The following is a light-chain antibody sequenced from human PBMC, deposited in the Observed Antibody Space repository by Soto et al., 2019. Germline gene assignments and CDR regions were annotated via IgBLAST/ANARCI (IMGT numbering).Light chain of an antibody. CDR3: QQYSNWPLT. J-gene: IGKJ4*01. V-gene: IGKV3-15*01. CDR2: GAS. Sequence: EILVTQYQVTLSVSRGEIATLSWRASQSVTNSYLAWYQQKPGQAPRLLIFGASTRAAGIPARFSGSGSGTEFTLTISSLQSEDFAVYYCQQYSNWPLTFGGGTKVDIK. CDR1: QSVTNSY.